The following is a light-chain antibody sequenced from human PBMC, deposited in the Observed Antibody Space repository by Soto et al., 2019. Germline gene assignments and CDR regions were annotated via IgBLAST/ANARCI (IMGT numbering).Light chain of an antibody. CDR1: SSDVGGYNS. Sequence: QSVLTQPASVSGSPGQSITVSCTGTSSDVGGYNSVSWYQQHPGKPPKLIIYEVSNRPSGVSDRFSGSKSGNTASLTISGLQAEDEADYHCSSYTSTSSYVFATG. CDR3: SSYTSTSSYV. V-gene: IGLV2-14*03. CDR2: EVS. J-gene: IGLJ1*01.